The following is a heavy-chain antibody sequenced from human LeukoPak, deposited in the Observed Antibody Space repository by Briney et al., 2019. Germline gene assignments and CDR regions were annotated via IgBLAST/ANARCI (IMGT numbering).Heavy chain of an antibody. CDR1: GFPFSNNV. J-gene: IGHJ4*02. D-gene: IGHD3-10*01. Sequence: PGGSLRLSCAASGFPFSNNVMTWVRQAPGRGLDWLSVISGGGDTYYADSVKGRFTISRDNSKNILYLQMSSLTAEDTAVYYCAKTFPYGTTWFGFCDYWGRGALVTVSS. V-gene: IGHV3-23*01. CDR2: ISGGGDT. CDR3: AKTFPYGTTWFGFCDY.